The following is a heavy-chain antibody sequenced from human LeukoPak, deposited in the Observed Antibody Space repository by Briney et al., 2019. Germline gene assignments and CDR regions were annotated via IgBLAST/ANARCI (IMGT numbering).Heavy chain of an antibody. Sequence: LSCAASGFTFDDYAMHWVRHAPGKGLEWVSLIGGDGGSTYYADSVKGRFTISRDNSKNSLFLQMKSLRTDDTALYYCVKEPHYYDRSGYFWGQGTLVTVSS. V-gene: IGHV3-43*02. CDR2: IGGDGGST. CDR3: VKEPHYYDRSGYF. D-gene: IGHD3-22*01. J-gene: IGHJ4*02. CDR1: GFTFDDYA.